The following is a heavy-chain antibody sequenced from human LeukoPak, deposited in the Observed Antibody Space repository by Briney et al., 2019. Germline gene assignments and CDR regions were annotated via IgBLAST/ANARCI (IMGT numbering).Heavy chain of an antibody. D-gene: IGHD3-10*01. CDR3: ARSFTFRNRFGELLTTMDV. J-gene: IGHJ6*04. CDR1: GYTFTTNA. Sequence: ASVKVSCKASGYTFTTNAMNWVRQAPGQGLEWMGWINTNTGNPTYAQGFTGRFVLSLDTSVSTAYLQISSLKAEDTAVYYCARSFTFRNRFGELLTTMDVWGKGTTVTVSS. V-gene: IGHV7-4-1*02. CDR2: INTNTGNP.